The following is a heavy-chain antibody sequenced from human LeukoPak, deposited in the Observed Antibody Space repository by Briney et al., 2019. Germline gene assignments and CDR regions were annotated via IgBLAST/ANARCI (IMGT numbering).Heavy chain of an antibody. D-gene: IGHD5-18*01. V-gene: IGHV1-2*02. CDR3: ARERNSYGYDAFDI. J-gene: IGHJ3*02. CDR1: GYTFTGYY. CDR2: INPNSGGT. Sequence: ASVKVSCKASGYTFTGYYMHWVRQAPGQGLEWMGWINPNSGGTNYAQKFQGRVTMTRDTSISTAYMELSRLRSDDTAVYYCARERNSYGYDAFDIWGQGTMVTVSS.